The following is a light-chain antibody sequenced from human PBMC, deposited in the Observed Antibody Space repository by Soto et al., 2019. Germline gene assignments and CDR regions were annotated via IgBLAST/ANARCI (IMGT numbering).Light chain of an antibody. CDR2: GAS. CDR3: QQSYSAPLT. V-gene: IGKV1-39*01. Sequence: DIQMTLSPSSLSAFVGDRVTITCRASQSISRHLNWYQQKPGKAPKLLIYGASSLQSGVPSRISGSGSGTDFTLTISSLQPEDFATYYCQQSYSAPLTFGGGTKVEIK. J-gene: IGKJ4*01. CDR1: QSISRH.